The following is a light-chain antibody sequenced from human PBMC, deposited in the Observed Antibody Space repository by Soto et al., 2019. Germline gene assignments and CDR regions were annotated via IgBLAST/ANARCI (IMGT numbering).Light chain of an antibody. CDR2: SDD. Sequence: QSVLTQSPSASGTPGQRVTISCYGSSSNIGSYPVYWYQQLPGTAPKLLINSDDQRPSGVPDRFSASKSGTSASLAISGLRSEDEADYYCAAWDASLSGHVFGPGTKVTVL. CDR3: AAWDASLSGHV. CDR1: SSNIGSYP. J-gene: IGLJ1*01. V-gene: IGLV1-47*02.